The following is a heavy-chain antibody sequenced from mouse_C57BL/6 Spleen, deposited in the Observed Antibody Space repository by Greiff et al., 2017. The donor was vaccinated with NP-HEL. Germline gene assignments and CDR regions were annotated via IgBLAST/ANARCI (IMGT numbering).Heavy chain of an antibody. CDR1: GYSFTGYF. Sequence: EVQGVESGPELVKPGDSVKISCKASGYSFTGYFMNWVMQSHGKSLEWIGRINPYNGDTFYNQKFKGKATLTVDKSSSTAHMELRSLTSEDSAVYYCARSQLAYYFDYWGQGTTLTVAS. V-gene: IGHV1-20*01. CDR2: INPYNGDT. J-gene: IGHJ2*01. D-gene: IGHD4-1*02. CDR3: ARSQLAYYFDY.